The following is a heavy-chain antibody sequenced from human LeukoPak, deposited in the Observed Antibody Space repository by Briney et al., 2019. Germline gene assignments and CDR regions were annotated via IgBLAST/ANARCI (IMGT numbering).Heavy chain of an antibody. D-gene: IGHD6-6*01. J-gene: IGHJ4*02. CDR1: GFTFSSYA. Sequence: GGSLRLSCAASGFTFSSYAMSWVRQAPGKGLEWVSAISGSGGSTYYADSVEGRLTISRDNSKNTLYLQMNSLRAEDTAVYYCASLYSSSSADADFDYWGQGTLVTVSS. V-gene: IGHV3-23*01. CDR3: ASLYSSSSADADFDY. CDR2: ISGSGGST.